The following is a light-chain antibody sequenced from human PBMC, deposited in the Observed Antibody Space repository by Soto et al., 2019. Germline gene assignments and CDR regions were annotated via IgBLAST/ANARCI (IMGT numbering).Light chain of an antibody. Sequence: SVLTQPASVSGTPGQSITISCTGSNSDVGIYDFVSWYQHHPGRAPKLIVSVVSHRPSGVSNRFSGSKSGNTASLTISGLQSGDEADYYCISYTSDDVRYVFGTGTKVTVL. J-gene: IGLJ1*01. CDR2: VVS. V-gene: IGLV2-14*01. CDR3: ISYTSDDVRYV. CDR1: NSDVGIYDF.